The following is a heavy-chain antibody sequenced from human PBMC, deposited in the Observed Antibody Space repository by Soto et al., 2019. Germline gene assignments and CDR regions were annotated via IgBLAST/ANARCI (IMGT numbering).Heavy chain of an antibody. CDR1: GGSISSYY. CDR2: IYYSGST. D-gene: IGHD2-2*01. J-gene: IGHJ5*02. Sequence: SETLSLTCTVSGGSISSYYWSWIRQPPGKGLEWIGYIYYSGSTNYNPSLKSRVTISVDTSKNQFSLKLSSVTAADTAVYYCARHLVPAATNWFDPWGQGTLVTVSS. CDR3: ARHLVPAATNWFDP. V-gene: IGHV4-59*08.